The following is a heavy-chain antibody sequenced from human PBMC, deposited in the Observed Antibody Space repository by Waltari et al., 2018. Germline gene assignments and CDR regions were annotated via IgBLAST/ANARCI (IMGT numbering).Heavy chain of an antibody. CDR3: ARDGNYYDSSGYYHDLDY. J-gene: IGHJ4*02. V-gene: IGHV3-48*03. CDR1: GFTFSSYE. CDR2: ISSSGSTI. D-gene: IGHD3-22*01. Sequence: EVQLVESGGGLVQPGGSLRLSCAASGFTFSSYEMTWVRQAPGKGLEWVSYISSSGSTIYYADSVKGRFTISRDNAKNSLYLQMNSLRAEDTAVYYCARDGNYYDSSGYYHDLDYWGQGTLVTVSS.